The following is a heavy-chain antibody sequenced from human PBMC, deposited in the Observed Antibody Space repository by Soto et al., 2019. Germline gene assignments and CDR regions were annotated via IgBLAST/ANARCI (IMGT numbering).Heavy chain of an antibody. CDR2: IIPIFGTA. D-gene: IGHD5-18*01. J-gene: IGHJ5*02. Sequence: SVKVSCKASGGTFSSYAISWVRQAPGQGLEWMGGIIPIFGTANYAQKFQGRVTITADESTSTAYMELSSLRSEDTAVYYCARAEIQLVRKPRPYNWFDPWGQGTLVTVSS. CDR1: GGTFSSYA. CDR3: ARAEIQLVRKPRPYNWFDP. V-gene: IGHV1-69*13.